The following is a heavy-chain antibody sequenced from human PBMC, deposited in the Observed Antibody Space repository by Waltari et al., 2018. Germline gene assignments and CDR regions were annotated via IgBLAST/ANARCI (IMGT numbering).Heavy chain of an antibody. D-gene: IGHD6-19*01. CDR3: ATYWGVAGGAFNV. CDR2: LERGPNEA. Sequence: VQLVKSGAEVNRPRASVKVTCTVSGYQFAQLSISWVRQAPEKGLGLMGGLERGPNEAIYAQKFEGRVTMTEDRDTDTAYMQLRSLKPEDTAIYYCATYWGVAGGAFNVWGRGTMVTVSS. J-gene: IGHJ3*01. CDR1: GYQFAQLS. V-gene: IGHV1-24*01.